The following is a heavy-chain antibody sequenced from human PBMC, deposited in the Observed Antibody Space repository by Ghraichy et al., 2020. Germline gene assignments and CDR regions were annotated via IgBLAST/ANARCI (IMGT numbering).Heavy chain of an antibody. CDR3: ARDWGYFGSGIGYYYGLDV. CDR2: MKQDGSEK. V-gene: IGHV3-7*01. Sequence: GGSLRLSCAASGFTFSSYWMSWVRQAPGKGLEWVANMKQDGSEKYYVDSVKGRFTISRDNAKNSLSLQMNSLRAEDTAVYYCARDWGYFGSGIGYYYGLDVWGQGTTVTVSS. D-gene: IGHD3-10*01. CDR1: GFTFSSYW. J-gene: IGHJ6*02.